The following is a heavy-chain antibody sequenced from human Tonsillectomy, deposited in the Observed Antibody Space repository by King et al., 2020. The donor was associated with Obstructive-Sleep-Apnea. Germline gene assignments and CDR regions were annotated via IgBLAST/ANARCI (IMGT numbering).Heavy chain of an antibody. V-gene: IGHV4-31*03. CDR1: GGSISSGGYY. D-gene: IGHD2-21*01. CDR2: IFYSGST. J-gene: IGHJ2*01. CDR3: ASDSAYADWYFDL. Sequence: QLQESGPGLVKPSQTLSLTCTVSGGSISSGGYYWNWIRQHPGQGLEWIGYIFYSGSTYYNPSLKSRLTISIDTSQNQFSLKLTSVTAADTAVYFCASDSAYADWYFDLWGRGTLVTVSS.